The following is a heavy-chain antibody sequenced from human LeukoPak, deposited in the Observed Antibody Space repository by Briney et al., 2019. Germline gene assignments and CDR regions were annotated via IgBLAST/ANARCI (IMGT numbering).Heavy chain of an antibody. V-gene: IGHV3-11*01. Sequence: GGSLRLSCAASGFTFSDYYMSWIRQAPGKGLEWVSYISSSGSTIYYADSVKGRFTISRDNAKNSLYLQMNSLRAEDTALYYCAKDRAAGTAGRAFDIWGQGTMVTVSS. CDR2: ISSSGSTI. CDR3: AKDRAAGTAGRAFDI. J-gene: IGHJ3*02. CDR1: GFTFSDYY. D-gene: IGHD6-13*01.